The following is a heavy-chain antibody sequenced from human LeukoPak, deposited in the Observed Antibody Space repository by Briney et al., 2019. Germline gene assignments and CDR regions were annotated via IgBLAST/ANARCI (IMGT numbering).Heavy chain of an antibody. J-gene: IGHJ3*01. V-gene: IGHV4-59*12. D-gene: IGHD4-23*01. CDR1: GGSLSTYY. CDR2: IYYSGST. CDR3: ARGSITVDPAFDL. Sequence: SETLSLTCTVSGGSLSTYYWSWIRQPPGKGLEWIACIYYSGSTNFNPSLKSRGTMSVDTSKNQFSLKLYSVTAADTAVYYCARGSITVDPAFDLWGQGTVVTVSS.